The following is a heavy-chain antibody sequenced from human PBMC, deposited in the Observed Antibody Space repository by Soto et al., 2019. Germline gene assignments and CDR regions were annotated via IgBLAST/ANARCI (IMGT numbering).Heavy chain of an antibody. D-gene: IGHD3-10*01. CDR1: GYTFTSYG. CDR2: ISAYNGNT. J-gene: IGHJ4*02. V-gene: IGHV1-18*01. CDR3: ARARITMVRGVIFIDY. Sequence: ASVKVSCKASGYTFTSYGISWVRQAPGQGLEWMGWISAYNGNTNYAQKLQGRVTMATDTSTSTAYMELRSLRSDDTAVYYCARARITMVRGVIFIDYWGQGTLVTVSS.